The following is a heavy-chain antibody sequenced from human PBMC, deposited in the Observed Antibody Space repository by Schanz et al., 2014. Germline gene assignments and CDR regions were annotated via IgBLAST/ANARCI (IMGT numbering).Heavy chain of an antibody. Sequence: EVQLVESGGGLVQPGGSLRLSCAASGFTFSTSTMHWVRQAPGKGLEWVSYVSRSTPDIYYADSVKGRFTMSRDNAKNTLYLQMNSPRAEDTAVYFCAKIERNEDWGQGTLVTVSS. J-gene: IGHJ4*02. CDR3: AKIERNED. V-gene: IGHV3-48*01. D-gene: IGHD1-1*01. CDR2: VSRSTPDI. CDR1: GFTFSTST.